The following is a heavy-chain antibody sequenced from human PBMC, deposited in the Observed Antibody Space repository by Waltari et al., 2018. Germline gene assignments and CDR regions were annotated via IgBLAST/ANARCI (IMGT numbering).Heavy chain of an antibody. V-gene: IGHV3-74*01. CDR3: VRENIAAAGLES. J-gene: IGHJ4*02. Sequence: EVQLVESGGGLVQPGGSLRLSCVASGFIFSTYWMDWVRQAPGKGLVWASRMNRDGVSTTYADSVKGRVTISRDNAKNTLYLHMSSLRAEDTAVYYCVRENIAAAGLESWGQGTLVTVSS. D-gene: IGHD6-13*01. CDR2: MNRDGVST. CDR1: GFIFSTYW.